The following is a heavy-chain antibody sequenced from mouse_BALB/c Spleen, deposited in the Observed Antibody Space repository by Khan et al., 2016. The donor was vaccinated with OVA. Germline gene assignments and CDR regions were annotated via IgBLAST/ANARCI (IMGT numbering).Heavy chain of an antibody. CDR2: IGYSGST. Sequence: VQLKESGPGLVKPSQSLSLTCTVTGYSITSDYAWNWIRQFPGNKLEWMGYIGYSGSTSYNPSLKSRISITRDTSKNQFFLQLNSVTTEDTVTYYCARLGPGFAYWGQGTLVTVSA. CDR3: ARLGPGFAY. D-gene: IGHD4-1*01. V-gene: IGHV3-2*02. CDR1: GYSITSDYA. J-gene: IGHJ3*01.